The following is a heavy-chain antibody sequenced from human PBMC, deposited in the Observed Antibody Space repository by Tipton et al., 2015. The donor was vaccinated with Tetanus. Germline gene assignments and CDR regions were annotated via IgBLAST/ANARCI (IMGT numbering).Heavy chain of an antibody. CDR1: GVSIRDGGYS. CDR3: ARAPYNSPGKYYFDY. J-gene: IGHJ4*02. D-gene: IGHD1-1*01. V-gene: IGHV4-30-2*01. CDR2: TYHTGGT. Sequence: TLSLTCTVSGVSIRDGGYSWSWIRQPPGKSLEWIGYTYHTGGTYYNPPLKSRVTISVDRSNNQFSLELTSVTAADTALYYCARAPYNSPGKYYFDYWGQGILVTVSS.